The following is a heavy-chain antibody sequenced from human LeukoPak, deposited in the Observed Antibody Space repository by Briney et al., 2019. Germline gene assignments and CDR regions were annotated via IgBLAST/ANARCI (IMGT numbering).Heavy chain of an antibody. Sequence: GGSLRLSCAASGFTFSSYAMHWVRQAPGKGLEYVSAISSNGVSTYYANSVKGRFTISRDNSKNTLYLQMGSLRAEDMAVYYCARVFSGSYDYWGQGTLVTVSS. D-gene: IGHD1-26*01. CDR1: GFTFSSYA. CDR3: ARVFSGSYDY. J-gene: IGHJ4*02. CDR2: ISSNGVST. V-gene: IGHV3-64*01.